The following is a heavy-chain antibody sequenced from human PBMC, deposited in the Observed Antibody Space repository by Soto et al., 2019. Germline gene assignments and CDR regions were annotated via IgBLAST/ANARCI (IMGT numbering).Heavy chain of an antibody. D-gene: IGHD3-3*01. CDR1: GGTFSSYA. CDR2: IIPIFGTA. Sequence: ASVKVSCKASGGTFSSYAISWVRQAPGQGLEWMGEIIPIFGTANYAQKFQGRVTITADESTSTAYMELSSLRSEDTAVYYCARGHRPTTIFGVVPRYYYGMDVWGQGTTVTVSS. CDR3: ARGHRPTTIFGVVPRYYYGMDV. J-gene: IGHJ6*02. V-gene: IGHV1-69*13.